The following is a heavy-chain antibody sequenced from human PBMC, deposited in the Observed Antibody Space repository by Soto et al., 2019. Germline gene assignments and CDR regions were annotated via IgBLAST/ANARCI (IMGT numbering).Heavy chain of an antibody. Sequence: SETLSLTCTVSGGSISSGGYYWSWIRQHPGKGLEWIGYIYYSGSTYYNPSLKSRVTISVDTSKNQFSLKLSSVNAADTAVYYRARGLAGSYGDIEGDFDYWGQGTLVTVSS. V-gene: IGHV4-31*03. CDR2: IYYSGST. J-gene: IGHJ4*02. CDR3: ARGLAGSYGDIEGDFDY. CDR1: GGSISSGGYY. D-gene: IGHD4-17*01.